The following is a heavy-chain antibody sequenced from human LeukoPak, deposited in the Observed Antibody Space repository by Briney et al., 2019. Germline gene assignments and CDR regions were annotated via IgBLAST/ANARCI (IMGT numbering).Heavy chain of an antibody. V-gene: IGHV3-23*01. CDR2: ISGSGGST. D-gene: IGHD3-9*01. Sequence: GGSLRLSCAVSGFTFSSYAMSWIRQAPGKGLEWVSAISGSGGSTYYADSVKGRFTISRDNSKNTLYLQMNSLRAEDTAVYYCAKVFDWLSPGFDYWGQGTLVTVSS. CDR3: AKVFDWLSPGFDY. CDR1: GFTFSSYA. J-gene: IGHJ4*02.